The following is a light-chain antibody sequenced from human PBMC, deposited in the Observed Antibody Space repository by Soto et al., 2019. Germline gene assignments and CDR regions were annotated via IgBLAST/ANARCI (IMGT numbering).Light chain of an antibody. V-gene: IGKV1-8*01. CDR2: AAS. CDR1: QVISSY. J-gene: IGKJ4*01. CDR3: QQYYSYPLT. Sequence: IQMTQSPSSLSASVVDRVTITFRASQVISSYLAWYQQKPGKAPNLLIYAASTLQSGVPSRFSGSGSGTDFTLTISCLQSEDFATYYCQQYYSYPLTFGGGTKVDI.